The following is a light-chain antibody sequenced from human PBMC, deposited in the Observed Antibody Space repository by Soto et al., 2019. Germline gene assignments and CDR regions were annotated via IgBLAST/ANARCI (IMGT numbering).Light chain of an antibody. CDR1: SSDIGAYDY. CDR3: FPFTTTSTHV. J-gene: IGLJ1*01. V-gene: IGLV2-14*01. Sequence: QSVLTPPASLSGSPGQSITISCTGTSSDIGAYDYVSWFQQHPGKAPKLMISEVNNRPSGVSNRFSGSKSGNTAYLTISGLQVEDEAEYFCFPFTTTSTHVFGTGTKV. CDR2: EVN.